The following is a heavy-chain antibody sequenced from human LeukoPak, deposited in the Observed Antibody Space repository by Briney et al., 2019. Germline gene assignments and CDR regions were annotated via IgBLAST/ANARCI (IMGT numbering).Heavy chain of an antibody. Sequence: GASVKVSCKASGYTFTSYGISWVRQAPGQGLEWMGWISAYHGNTNYAQKLQGRVTMTTDTSTSTAYMELRSLRSDDTAVYYCARGGVYSSSWYGGFRQFDYWGQGTLVTVSS. CDR1: GYTFTSYG. CDR2: ISAYHGNT. V-gene: IGHV1-18*01. J-gene: IGHJ4*02. CDR3: ARGGVYSSSWYGGFRQFDY. D-gene: IGHD6-13*01.